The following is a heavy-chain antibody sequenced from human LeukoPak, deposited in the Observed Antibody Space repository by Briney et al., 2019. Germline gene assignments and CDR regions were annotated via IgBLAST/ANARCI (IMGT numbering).Heavy chain of an antibody. V-gene: IGHV4-39*01. CDR1: GGSISSRTYY. Sequence: PSETLSLTCTVSGGSISSRTYYWGWIRQPPGKGLEWIASIYYSGSTYYNPSLKSRVTISIDTSKNQFSLELSSVTAADTAVYYCARLVGAATDPFDYWGQGTLVTVSS. CDR3: ARLVGAATDPFDY. J-gene: IGHJ4*02. D-gene: IGHD1-26*01. CDR2: IYYSGST.